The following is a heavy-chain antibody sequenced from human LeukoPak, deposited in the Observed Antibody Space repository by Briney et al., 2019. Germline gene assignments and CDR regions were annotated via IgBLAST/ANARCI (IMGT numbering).Heavy chain of an antibody. J-gene: IGHJ5*02. V-gene: IGHV4-34*01. CDR2: INHSGST. Sequence: SETLSLTCAVYGGSFSCYYWSWIRQPPGKGLEWIGEINHSGSTNYNPSLKSRVTISVDTSKNQFSLKLSSVTAADTAVYYCARSQRYGDYTGSWGQGTLVTVSS. D-gene: IGHD4-17*01. CDR3: ARSQRYGDYTGS. CDR1: GGSFSCYY.